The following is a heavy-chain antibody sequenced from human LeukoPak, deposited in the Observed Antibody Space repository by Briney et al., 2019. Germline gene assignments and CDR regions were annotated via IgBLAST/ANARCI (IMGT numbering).Heavy chain of an antibody. D-gene: IGHD2-21*02. J-gene: IGHJ3*02. CDR1: GGSITSGSFY. CDR2: IYTSGST. CDR3: ARDCGDCYPRGDAFDI. V-gene: IGHV4-61*02. Sequence: TPSETLSLTCTVSGGSITSGSFYWSWIRQPAGKGLEWIGRIYTSGSTNYNPSLKSRVTMSVDTSKNQFSLKLSSVTAADTAVYYCARDCGDCYPRGDAFDIWGQGTMVTVSS.